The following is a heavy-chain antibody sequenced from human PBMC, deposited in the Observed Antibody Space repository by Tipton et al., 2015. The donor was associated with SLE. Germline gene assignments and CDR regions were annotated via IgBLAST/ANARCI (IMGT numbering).Heavy chain of an antibody. D-gene: IGHD5-12*01. Sequence: TLSLTCTVSGYSISSDYYWGWIRQPPGKGLEWIGSIFYTGSTYYNPSLKSRVSFSIDTSKHQFSLKLNSVTAADTAVYYCARRHYSGPFDSWGQGTLVTVSS. CDR1: GYSISSDYY. CDR2: IFYTGST. CDR3: ARRHYSGPFDS. J-gene: IGHJ4*02. V-gene: IGHV4-38-2*02.